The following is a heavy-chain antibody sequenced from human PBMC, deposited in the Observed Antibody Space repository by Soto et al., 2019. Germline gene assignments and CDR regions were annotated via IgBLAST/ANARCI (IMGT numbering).Heavy chain of an antibody. CDR3: AKDSYYGSGSSKAAYYYMDV. J-gene: IGHJ6*03. CDR1: GFTFSSYG. V-gene: IGHV3-30*18. Sequence: GGSLRLSCAASGFTFSSYGMHWVRQAPGKGLEWVAVISYDGSNKYYADSVKGRFTISRDNSKNTLYLQMNSLRAEDTAVYYCAKDSYYGSGSSKAAYYYMDVWGKGTTVTVSS. D-gene: IGHD3-10*01. CDR2: ISYDGSNK.